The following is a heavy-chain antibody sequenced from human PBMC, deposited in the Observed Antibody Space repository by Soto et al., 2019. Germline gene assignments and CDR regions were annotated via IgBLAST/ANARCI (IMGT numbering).Heavy chain of an antibody. Sequence: GGSLRLSCAASGFTFSSYEMNWVRQAPGKGLEWISYISSSGSTIYYADSVKGRFTISRDNAKNSLYLQMNSLRAEDTAVYYCARRYCSSTSCLIDYWGQGTLVTVSS. V-gene: IGHV3-48*03. CDR1: GFTFSSYE. D-gene: IGHD2-2*01. CDR3: ARRYCSSTSCLIDY. J-gene: IGHJ4*02. CDR2: ISSSGSTI.